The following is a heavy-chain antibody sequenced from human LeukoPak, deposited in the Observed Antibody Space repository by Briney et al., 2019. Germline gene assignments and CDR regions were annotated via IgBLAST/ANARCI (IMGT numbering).Heavy chain of an antibody. CDR1: GFTFSSYS. J-gene: IGHJ4*02. CDR3: AREREYYYDSSGYPTHYFDY. CDR2: ISSSSSYI. Sequence: GGSLRLSCAASGFTFSSYSMNWVRQAPGKGLEWVSSISSSSSYIYYADSVKGRFTISRDNAKNSLYLQMNSLRAVDTAVYYCAREREYYYDSSGYPTHYFDYWGQGTLVTVSS. D-gene: IGHD3-22*01. V-gene: IGHV3-21*01.